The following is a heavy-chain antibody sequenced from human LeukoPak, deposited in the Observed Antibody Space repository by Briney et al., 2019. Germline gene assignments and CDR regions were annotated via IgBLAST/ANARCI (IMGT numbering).Heavy chain of an antibody. V-gene: IGHV1-24*01. CDR2: FNREDDEA. J-gene: IGHJ4*02. Sequence: RASLKVSCNISGYTLTDFSMHWVRQAPGKGLEWMGGFNREDDEAIYAPHFQGRVTVTEDPSTDTAYMELGSLRSEDTAVYYCATLDSYYDNSGRPLVPDWGQGTLVTVSS. CDR3: ATLDSYYDNSGRPLVPD. CDR1: GYTLTDFS. D-gene: IGHD3-22*01.